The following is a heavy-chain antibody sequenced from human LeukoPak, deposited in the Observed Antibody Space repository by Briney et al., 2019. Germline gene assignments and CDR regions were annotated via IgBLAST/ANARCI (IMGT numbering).Heavy chain of an antibody. J-gene: IGHJ6*03. CDR3: ARDQGFSYYFYYMDV. CDR1: GFSFSSNW. V-gene: IGHV3-7*01. D-gene: IGHD3-3*01. Sequence: GGSLRLSCAASGFSFSSNWMSWVRQAPGKGLEWVANINQDGSEKYYVDSVKGRFTISRDNAKNSLYLQMNSLRAEDTAVYYCARDQGFSYYFYYMDVWGKGTTVTVSS. CDR2: INQDGSEK.